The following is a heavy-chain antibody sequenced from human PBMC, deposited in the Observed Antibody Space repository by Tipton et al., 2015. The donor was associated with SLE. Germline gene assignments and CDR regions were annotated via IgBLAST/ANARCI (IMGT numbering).Heavy chain of an antibody. CDR2: INHSGSP. D-gene: IGHD3-16*02. Sequence: TLSLTCAVYGGSFSGYYWSWIRQPPGKGLEWIGEINHSGSPNYNPSLKSRVTISVDTSKSQFSLKLSSVTAADTAVYYCARVIATEDYWGQGTLVTVSS. V-gene: IGHV4-34*01. CDR1: GGSFSGYY. J-gene: IGHJ4*02. CDR3: ARVIATEDY.